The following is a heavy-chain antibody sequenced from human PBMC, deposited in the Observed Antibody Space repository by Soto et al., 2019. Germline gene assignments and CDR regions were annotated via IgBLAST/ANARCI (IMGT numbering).Heavy chain of an antibody. CDR1: GFTFSSYG. J-gene: IGHJ6*02. V-gene: IGHV3-33*01. CDR3: ARDHQVMGVGDSRYGMDV. Sequence: GGSLRLSCAASGFTFSSYGMHWVRQAPGKGLEWVAVIWYDGSNKYYADSVKGRFTISRDNSKNTLYLQMNSLRAEDTAVYYCARDHQVMGVGDSRYGMDVWGQGTTVTVSS. CDR2: IWYDGSNK. D-gene: IGHD3-16*01.